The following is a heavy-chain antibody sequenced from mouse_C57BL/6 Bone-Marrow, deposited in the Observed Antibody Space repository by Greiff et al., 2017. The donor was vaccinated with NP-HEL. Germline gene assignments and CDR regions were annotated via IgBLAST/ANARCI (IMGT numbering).Heavy chain of an antibody. CDR2: IYPGDGDT. CDR1: GYTFTDYY. Sequence: QVQLQQSGAELVRPGASVKLSCKASGYTFTDYYINWVKQRPGKGLEWIGRIYPGDGDTNYNGKFKGKATLTADKSSSTAYMQLSSLTSEDSAVYFCARGVDYYGSSYYFDYWGQGTTLTVSS. CDR3: ARGVDYYGSSYYFDY. D-gene: IGHD1-1*01. V-gene: IGHV1-76*01. J-gene: IGHJ2*01.